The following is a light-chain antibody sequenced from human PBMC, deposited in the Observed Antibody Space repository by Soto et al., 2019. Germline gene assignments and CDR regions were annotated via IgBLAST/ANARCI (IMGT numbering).Light chain of an antibody. Sequence: EIAMTQSQATLSVSPGQRATLSCRASQNVNSNLAWYQQKPGHAPSLLMYNVSTRATGFPARFSGSGSGTEFTLTITSLQSEDSAIYYCQQYNTLNTFGQGTKLEIK. CDR2: NVS. CDR3: QQYNTLNT. CDR1: QNVNSN. J-gene: IGKJ2*01. V-gene: IGKV3-15*01.